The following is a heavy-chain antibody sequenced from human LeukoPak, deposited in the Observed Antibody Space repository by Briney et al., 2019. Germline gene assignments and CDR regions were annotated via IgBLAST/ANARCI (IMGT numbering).Heavy chain of an antibody. J-gene: IGHJ6*03. V-gene: IGHV1-8*01. CDR3: ARGVGSNYYYYYMDV. CDR1: GYTVTSYD. Sequence: ASVKVSCKSSGYTVTSYDINWARQATGQGLEWMGWMNPNSGNTGYAQQFQGRVTMTRNTSISTAYMELSSLRSEDTAVYYCARGVGSNYYYYYMDVWGKGTTVTVSS. D-gene: IGHD4-11*01. CDR2: MNPNSGNT.